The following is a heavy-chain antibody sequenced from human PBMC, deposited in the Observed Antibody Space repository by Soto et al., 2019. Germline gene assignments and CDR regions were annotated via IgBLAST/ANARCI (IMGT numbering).Heavy chain of an antibody. Sequence: QVQLQQWGAGLLKPSETLSLTCAVYGGSLSGYYWSWIRQPPGKGLEWIGEISHGGITKYNPSLKSRVTMSVDTSKNQFSLKLSSVTAADTAMYYCARPKRFDPWGQGTLVTVSS. CDR1: GGSLSGYY. CDR2: ISHGGIT. CDR3: ARPKRFDP. J-gene: IGHJ5*02. V-gene: IGHV4-34*01.